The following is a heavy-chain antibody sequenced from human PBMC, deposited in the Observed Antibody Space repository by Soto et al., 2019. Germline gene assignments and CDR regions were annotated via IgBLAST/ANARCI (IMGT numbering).Heavy chain of an antibody. CDR3: ARGGSLYCSGGSCPPVGFDY. D-gene: IGHD2-15*01. J-gene: IGHJ4*02. CDR1: GGSISSYY. Sequence: QVQLQESGPGLVKPSETLSLTCTVSGGSISSYYWSWIRQPPGKGLEWMGYIYYSGSTTYNPSLKSRVAISGDTAMHPFFIKMGSVTAADTAVYYCARGGSLYCSGGSCPPVGFDYWGQGTLVTVSS. CDR2: IYYSGST. V-gene: IGHV4-59*01.